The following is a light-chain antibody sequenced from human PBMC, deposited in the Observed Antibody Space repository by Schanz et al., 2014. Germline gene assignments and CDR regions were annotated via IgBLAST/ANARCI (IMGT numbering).Light chain of an antibody. CDR3: CSYAGSPYV. Sequence: QSALTQPASVSGSPGQSVTISCTGTSSDVGGYNYVSWYQQHPGRAPKLLIYDVTKRPSGVPDRFSGSKSGNTASLTISGLQAEDDADYYCCSYAGSPYVFGTGTKLTVL. CDR1: SSDVGGYNY. J-gene: IGLJ1*01. CDR2: DVT. V-gene: IGLV2-11*01.